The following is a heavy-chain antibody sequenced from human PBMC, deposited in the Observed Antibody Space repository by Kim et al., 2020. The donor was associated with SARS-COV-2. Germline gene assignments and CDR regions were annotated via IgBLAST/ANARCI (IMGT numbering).Heavy chain of an antibody. CDR1: GFTFSNAW. Sequence: GGSLRLSCAASGFTFSNAWMSWVRQAPGKGLEWVGRIKSKTDGGTTDYAAPVKGRFTIPRDDSKNTLYLQMNSLKTEDTAVYYCTTDRKYDYVWGSYRYPDYWGQGTLVTVSS. CDR3: TTDRKYDYVWGSYRYPDY. CDR2: IKSKTDGGTT. V-gene: IGHV3-15*01. J-gene: IGHJ4*02. D-gene: IGHD3-16*02.